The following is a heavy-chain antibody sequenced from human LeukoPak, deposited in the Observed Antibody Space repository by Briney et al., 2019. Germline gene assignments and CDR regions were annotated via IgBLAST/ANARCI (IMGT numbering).Heavy chain of an antibody. CDR1: GYNFISYY. J-gene: IGHJ6*03. D-gene: IGHD6-19*01. V-gene: IGHV1-2*02. CDR2: INPNSGGT. Sequence: ASVKVSCKASGYNFISYYIHWVRQAPGQGLEWMGWINPNSGGTNYAQKFQGRVTMTRDTSISTAYMELSRLRSDDTAVYYCARGAGTDLYYYYYMDVWGKGTTVTVSS. CDR3: ARGAGTDLYYYYYMDV.